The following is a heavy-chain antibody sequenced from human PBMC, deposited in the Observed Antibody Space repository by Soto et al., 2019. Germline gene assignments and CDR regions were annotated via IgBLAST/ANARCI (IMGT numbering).Heavy chain of an antibody. D-gene: IGHD2-2*01. Sequence: ASVKVSCKASGYTFTGYYMHWVRQAPGQGLEWMGWINPNSGGTNYAQKFQGWVTMTRDTSISTAYMELSRLRSDDTAVYYCARGDVVLVPAANLDYWGQGTLVTVSS. CDR1: GYTFTGYY. J-gene: IGHJ4*02. CDR3: ARGDVVLVPAANLDY. CDR2: INPNSGGT. V-gene: IGHV1-2*04.